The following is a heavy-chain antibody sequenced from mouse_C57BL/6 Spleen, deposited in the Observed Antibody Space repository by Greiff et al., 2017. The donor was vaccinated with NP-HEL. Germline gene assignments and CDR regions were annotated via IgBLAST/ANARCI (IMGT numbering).Heavy chain of an antibody. D-gene: IGHD2-3*01. CDR2: INYDGSST. CDR3: ARDRRWLLDY. V-gene: IGHV5-16*01. Sequence: EVKLMESEGGLVQPGSSMKLSCTASGFTFSDYYMAWVRQVPEKGLEWVANINYDGSSTYYLDSLKSRFIISRDNAKNILYLQMSSLKSEDTATYYCARDRRWLLDYWGQGTTLTVSS. CDR1: GFTFSDYY. J-gene: IGHJ2*01.